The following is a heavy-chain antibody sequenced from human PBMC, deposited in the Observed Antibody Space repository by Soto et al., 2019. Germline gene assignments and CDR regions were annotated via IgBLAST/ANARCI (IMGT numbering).Heavy chain of an antibody. CDR2: IVVGSGNT. J-gene: IGHJ6*02. D-gene: IGHD2-15*01. CDR1: GFTFTSSA. Sequence: PGPPVKVSCKASGFTFTSSAVQWVRQARGQRLEWIGWIVVGSGNTNYAQKFQERVTITRDMSTSTAYMELSSLRSEDTAVYYCAAAHSWASRFPVYYYGMDVWGQGTTVTVYS. CDR3: AAAHSWASRFPVYYYGMDV. V-gene: IGHV1-58*01.